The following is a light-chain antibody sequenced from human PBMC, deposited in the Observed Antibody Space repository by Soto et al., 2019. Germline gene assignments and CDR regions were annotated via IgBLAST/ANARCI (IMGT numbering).Light chain of an antibody. CDR1: QSISSF. Sequence: DIQLTQSPSSLSAFVGDRLSITCRASQSISSFLNWYVQKPGKAPNLLIFDATTLQSGVPSRFSGSGSGTHFTLTISSLQAEDFATSYCQQSYGTPWTFGQGTKVDIK. V-gene: IGKV1-39*01. CDR3: QQSYGTPWT. CDR2: DAT. J-gene: IGKJ1*01.